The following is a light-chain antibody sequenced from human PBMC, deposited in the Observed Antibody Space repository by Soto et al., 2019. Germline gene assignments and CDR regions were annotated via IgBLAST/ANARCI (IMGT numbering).Light chain of an antibody. J-gene: IGKJ4*01. V-gene: IGKV3-15*01. CDR2: GAS. Sequence: EIEMTQSPATLSLSPGERATLYCWASQSVSSNLAWYQQKPGQAPRLLIYGASTRVTGVPARFSGSGSGTEFILIISSLQSEDFAVYYCQQRSNWLTFGGGTKVDIK. CDR3: QQRSNWLT. CDR1: QSVSSN.